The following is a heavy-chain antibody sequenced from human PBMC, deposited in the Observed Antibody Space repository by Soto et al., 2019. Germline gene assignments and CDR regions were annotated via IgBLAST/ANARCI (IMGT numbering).Heavy chain of an antibody. CDR3: ARGDSSGWSYFDY. V-gene: IGHV1-18*01. CDR1: GYSFTNYG. CDR2: ISPYNGDT. Sequence: QVHLVQSETEVKKPGASVKVSCKASGYSFTNYGISWVRQAPGQGLEWMGWISPYNGDTNYAQKLQGRVTMTTATSTSTAYRELRSLRSDDTAVYYCARGDSSGWSYFDYWGQGTLVTVSS. J-gene: IGHJ4*02. D-gene: IGHD6-19*01.